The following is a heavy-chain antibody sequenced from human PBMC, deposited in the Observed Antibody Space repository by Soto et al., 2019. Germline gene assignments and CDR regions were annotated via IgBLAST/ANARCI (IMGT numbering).Heavy chain of an antibody. Sequence: EVQLVESGGGLVKPGGSLRLSCAASGFTFSSHSMNWVRQAPGKGLEWDSSISSSSTYIYYADSVKGRFTISRDNAKNSLYLQMNSLRAEDTAVYYCASHPRDSSGYWYYFDYWGQGTPVTVSS. D-gene: IGHD3-22*01. CDR1: GFTFSSHS. V-gene: IGHV3-21*01. CDR3: ASHPRDSSGYWYYFDY. CDR2: ISSSSTYI. J-gene: IGHJ4*02.